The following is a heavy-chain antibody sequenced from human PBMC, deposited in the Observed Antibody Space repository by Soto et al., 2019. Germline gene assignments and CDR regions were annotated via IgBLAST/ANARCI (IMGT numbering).Heavy chain of an antibody. CDR1: GFTFSSYG. D-gene: IGHD6-13*01. Sequence: XESLRLSCAASGFTFSSYGMHWVRQAPGKGLEWVAVIWYDGSNKYYADSVKGRFTISRDNSKNTLYLQMNSLRAEDTAVYYCARDQAAAGTGAFDIWGQGTMVTVSS. CDR3: ARDQAAAGTGAFDI. CDR2: IWYDGSNK. V-gene: IGHV3-33*01. J-gene: IGHJ3*02.